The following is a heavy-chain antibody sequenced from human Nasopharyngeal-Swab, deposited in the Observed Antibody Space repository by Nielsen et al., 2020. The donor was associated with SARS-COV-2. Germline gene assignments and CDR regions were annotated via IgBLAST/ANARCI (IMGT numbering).Heavy chain of an antibody. CDR3: ARGYSRMTGTPPRFDP. V-gene: IGHV1-69*13. CDR1: GCTFSGYA. Sequence: SSVNVSCKASGCTFSGYAINWVRQAPGQGLEWIGGIIPIFGTTNYAQKFQGRVTITADESTSTAYMELSSLRSEDTAVYYCARGYSRMTGTPPRFDPWGQGTLVTVSS. J-gene: IGHJ5*02. D-gene: IGHD1-7*01. CDR2: IIPIFGTT.